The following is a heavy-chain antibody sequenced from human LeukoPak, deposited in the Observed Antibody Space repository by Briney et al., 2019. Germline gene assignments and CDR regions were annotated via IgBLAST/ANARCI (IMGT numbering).Heavy chain of an antibody. Sequence: GGSLRLSCAVSGFTFSDLFMDWVRQAPGKGLEWVGRTKDKGYSYTTEYAASVKGRFTTSRDDSKNLVYLQMNSLKTEDTAVYYCASIRGVFGYWGQGTLVTVSS. J-gene: IGHJ4*02. CDR1: GFTFSDLF. V-gene: IGHV3-72*01. CDR2: TKDKGYSYTT. CDR3: ASIRGVFGY. D-gene: IGHD3-10*01.